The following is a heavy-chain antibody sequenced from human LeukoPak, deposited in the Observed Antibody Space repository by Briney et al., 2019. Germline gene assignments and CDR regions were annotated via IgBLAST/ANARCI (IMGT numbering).Heavy chain of an antibody. CDR1: GFTFSDYY. J-gene: IGHJ6*02. CDR3: ARARSSGWLSYYYGMDV. V-gene: IGHV3-11*06. CDR2: ISSSSSYT. D-gene: IGHD6-19*01. Sequence: GGSLRLSCAASGFTFSDYYMSWIRQAPGKGLEWVSYISSSSSYTNYADSVKGRFTISRDNAKNSLYLQMNSLRAEDTAVYYCARARSSGWLSYYYGMDVWGQGTTVTVSS.